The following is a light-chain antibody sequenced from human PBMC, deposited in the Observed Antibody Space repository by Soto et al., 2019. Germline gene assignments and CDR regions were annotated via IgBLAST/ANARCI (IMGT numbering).Light chain of an antibody. J-gene: IGLJ2*01. V-gene: IGLV1-51*01. CDR2: DDN. CDR3: ATWDGSLSAEV. Sequence: QSVLTQPPSVSAAPGQMVAISCSGSGSNIGSYYVSCYQHVPGTAPKLLIYDDNKRPSGIPGRFSASKSGTSAFLGITGLQTGDEADYYCATWDGSLSAEVFGGGTKLTVL. CDR1: GSNIGSYY.